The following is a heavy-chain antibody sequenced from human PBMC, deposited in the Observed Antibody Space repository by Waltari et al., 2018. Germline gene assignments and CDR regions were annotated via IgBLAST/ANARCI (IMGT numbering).Heavy chain of an antibody. Sequence: QVQLQESGPGLVKPSETLSLTCTVSGGSISSYYWSWIRQPAGKGLEWIGGIYTSGGPHYTPPLKSRFTMSVDTAKNPCSLKLSSVTSADTAVYYCARDSRLLLWFGELSSYRWYFDLWGRGTLVTVSS. V-gene: IGHV4-4*07. J-gene: IGHJ2*01. CDR3: ARDSRLLLWFGELSSYRWYFDL. CDR2: IYTSGGP. CDR1: GGSISSYY. D-gene: IGHD3-10*01.